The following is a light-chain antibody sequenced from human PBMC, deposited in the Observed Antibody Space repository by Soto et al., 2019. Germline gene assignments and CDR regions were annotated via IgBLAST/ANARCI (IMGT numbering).Light chain of an antibody. CDR2: GIS. Sequence: ESVLTPSPGTLSLSPGERATLCCRASQSVTIRYFAWYQQRPGQAPRLLIYGISNRATGIPDRFSGSGSGTDFTLSISRLEPEDFVVYYCQQYSSLPHTFGQGTKLEVK. J-gene: IGKJ2*01. CDR1: QSVTIRY. V-gene: IGKV3-20*01. CDR3: QQYSSLPHT.